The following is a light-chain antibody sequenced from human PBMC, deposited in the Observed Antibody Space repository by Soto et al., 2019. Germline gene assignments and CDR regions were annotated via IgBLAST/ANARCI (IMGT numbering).Light chain of an antibody. CDR2: DAS. CDR1: QSISSW. J-gene: IGKJ2*02. CDR3: QQYNSYSPST. Sequence: DIQMTQSPSTLSASVGDRVTITCRASQSISSWLAWYQQKPGKAPKLLIYDASSLESGVPSRFSGSGSGTEFTLTISSLQPDDSATYYFQQYNSYSPSTFGQGTKLEIK. V-gene: IGKV1-5*01.